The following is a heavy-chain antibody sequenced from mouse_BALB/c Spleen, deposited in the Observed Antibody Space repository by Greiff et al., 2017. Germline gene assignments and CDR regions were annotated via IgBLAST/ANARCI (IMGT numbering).Heavy chain of an antibody. V-gene: IGHV2-9*02. CDR2: IWAGGST. CDR3: ARERGYGLDY. J-gene: IGHJ2*01. D-gene: IGHD2-2*01. Sequence: QVQLKQSGPGLVAPSQSLSITCTVSGFSLTSYGVHWVRQPPGKGLEWLGVIWAGGSTNYNSALMSRLSISKDNSKSQVFLKMNSLQTDDTAMYYCARERGYGLDYWGQGTTLTVSS. CDR1: GFSLTSYG.